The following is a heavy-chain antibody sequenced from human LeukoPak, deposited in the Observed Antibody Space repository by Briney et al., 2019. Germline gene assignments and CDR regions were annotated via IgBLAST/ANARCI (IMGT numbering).Heavy chain of an antibody. CDR1: GFTFSSYE. D-gene: IGHD3-10*01. J-gene: IGHJ4*02. CDR2: IRYDGSNK. V-gene: IGHV3-30*02. Sequence: GGSLRLSCAASGFTFSSYEMNWVRQAPGKGLEWVAFIRYDGSNKYYADSVKGRFTIARDNSKNTLYLQMNSLRAEDTAVYYCAKDPNAYYYGSGSYWGQGTLVTVSS. CDR3: AKDPNAYYYGSGSY.